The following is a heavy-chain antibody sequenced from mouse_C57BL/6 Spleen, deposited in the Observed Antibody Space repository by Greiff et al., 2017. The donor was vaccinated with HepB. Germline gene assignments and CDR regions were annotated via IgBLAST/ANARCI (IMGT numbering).Heavy chain of an antibody. J-gene: IGHJ2*01. CDR1: GYTFTSYW. D-gene: IGHD2-5*01. CDR3: ARSDYYSNYVGY. V-gene: IGHV1-52*01. CDR2: IDPSDSET. Sequence: VQLQQPGAELVRPGSSVKLSCKASGYTFTSYWMHWVKQRPIQGLEWIGNIDPSDSETHYNQKFKDKATLTVDKSSSTAYMQLSSLTSEDSAVYYCARSDYYSNYVGYWGQGTTLTVSS.